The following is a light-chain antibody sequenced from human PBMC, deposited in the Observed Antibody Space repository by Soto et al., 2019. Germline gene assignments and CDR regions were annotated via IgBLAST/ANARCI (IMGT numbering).Light chain of an antibody. CDR2: GAS. J-gene: IGKJ3*01. CDR1: QTVTSD. V-gene: IGKV3-15*01. CDR3: QQYNRWPFT. Sequence: IVLAQSPGTLSLSPGEPATLSCRASQTVTSDYLAWYQQKPGQAPRLLIYGASTRATGIPDRFSGSGSGTEFTLTISSLQSGDFAVYYCQQYNRWPFTFGPGTKVDIK.